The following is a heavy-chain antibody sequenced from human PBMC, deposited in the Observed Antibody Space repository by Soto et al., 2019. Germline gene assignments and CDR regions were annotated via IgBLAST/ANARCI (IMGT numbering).Heavy chain of an antibody. Sequence: GASVKVSCKASGYTFTGYYMHWVRQAPGQGLEWMGWINPNSGGTNYAQKFQGWVTMTRDTSISTAYMELSRLRSDDTAVYYCARDFPALRGYSNGYRDYYGMDVWGQGTSVTVSS. CDR1: GYTFTGYY. CDR2: INPNSGGT. CDR3: ARDFPALRGYSNGYRDYYGMDV. V-gene: IGHV1-2*04. J-gene: IGHJ6*02. D-gene: IGHD5-18*01.